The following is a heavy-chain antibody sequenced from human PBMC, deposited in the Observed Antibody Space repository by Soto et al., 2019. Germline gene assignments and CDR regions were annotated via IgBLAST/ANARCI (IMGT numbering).Heavy chain of an antibody. D-gene: IGHD5-12*01. CDR1: GGSISSYY. V-gene: IGHV4-59*01. CDR3: ARGVYGGYDYYYYYMDV. CDR2: IYYSGST. Sequence: SETLSLTCTVSGGSISSYYWSWIRQPPGKGLEWIGYIYYSGSTNYNPSLKSRVTISVDTSKNQFSLKLSSVTAADTAVYYCARGVYGGYDYYYYYMDVWGKGTTVTVSS. J-gene: IGHJ6*03.